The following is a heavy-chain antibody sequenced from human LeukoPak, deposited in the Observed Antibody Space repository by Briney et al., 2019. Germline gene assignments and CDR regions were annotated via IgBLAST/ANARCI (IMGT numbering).Heavy chain of an antibody. J-gene: IGHJ5*02. Sequence: ESGPALVRPTQTLALTCTFSGFSLSTSEMCVSWIRQPPGKALEWLARIDWDDEKYYSTSLKTRLTISKDTSKNQVVLTMTNMDPVDTATYYCARINLQGYRYCFDPWGQGTLVTVSS. D-gene: IGHD5-18*01. V-gene: IGHV2-70*11. CDR2: IDWDDEK. CDR3: ARINLQGYRYCFDP. CDR1: GFSLSTSEMC.